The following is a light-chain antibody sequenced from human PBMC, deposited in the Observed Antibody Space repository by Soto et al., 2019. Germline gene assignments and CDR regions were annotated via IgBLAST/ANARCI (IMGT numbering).Light chain of an antibody. J-gene: IGLJ1*01. CDR1: SSDVGGYNY. CDR2: EVS. V-gene: IGLV2-14*01. Sequence: QSALTQPASVSGSPGQSITISCTGTSSDVGGYNYVSWYQQQSGKAPKLMIHEVSNRPSGVSSRFSGSKSGNTASLTISGLQAEDEADYYCSSYTSNGSLIFGPGTKVTVL. CDR3: SSYTSNGSLI.